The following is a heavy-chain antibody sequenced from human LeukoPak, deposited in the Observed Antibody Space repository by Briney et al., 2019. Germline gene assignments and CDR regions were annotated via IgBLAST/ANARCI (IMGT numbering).Heavy chain of an antibody. Sequence: GGSLRLSCAASGFTFSSYSMNWVRQAPGTGLEWVSSISSSSSYIYYADSVKGRFTISRDNAKNSLYLQMNSLRAEDTAVYYCASWTRPGDYWGQGTLVTVSS. V-gene: IGHV3-21*01. CDR3: ASWTRPGDY. D-gene: IGHD3/OR15-3a*01. J-gene: IGHJ4*02. CDR1: GFTFSSYS. CDR2: ISSSSSYI.